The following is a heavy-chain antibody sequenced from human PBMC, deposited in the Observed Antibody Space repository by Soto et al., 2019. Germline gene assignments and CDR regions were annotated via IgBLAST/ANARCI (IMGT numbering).Heavy chain of an antibody. CDR1: GGSISSDY. J-gene: IGHJ4*02. CDR2: IYYSGST. V-gene: IGHV4-59*01. CDR3: AMGRTAMGLDY. D-gene: IGHD5-18*01. Sequence: PSETLSLTCTVSGGSISSDYWSWIRQPPGKGLEGIGYIYYSGSTNYNPSLKSRVTIPGDTSKNQFSLKLSSVTAADTAVYYRAMGRTAMGLDYWGQGTLVTVSS.